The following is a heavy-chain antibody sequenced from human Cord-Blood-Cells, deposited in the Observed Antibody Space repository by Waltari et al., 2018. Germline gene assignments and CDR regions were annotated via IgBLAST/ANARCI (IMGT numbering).Heavy chain of an antibody. CDR3: ARDRSKDIVVVPAAYWYFDL. J-gene: IGHJ2*01. D-gene: IGHD2-2*01. V-gene: IGHV1-18*04. Sequence: QVQLVQSGAEVKKPGASVKVSCKASGYTFTSYGISWVRQAPGQGLEWMGWISAYNGNTNYAQKLQGRVTMTTDTSTSTAYMELRSLRSDDTAVYYCARDRSKDIVVVPAAYWYFDLWGRGTLVTVSS. CDR1: GYTFTSYG. CDR2: ISAYNGNT.